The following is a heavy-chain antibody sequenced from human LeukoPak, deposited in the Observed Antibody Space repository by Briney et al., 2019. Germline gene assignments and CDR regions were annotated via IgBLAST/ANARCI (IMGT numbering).Heavy chain of an antibody. J-gene: IGHJ5*01. V-gene: IGHV3-20*04. D-gene: IGHD1-26*01. CDR1: GFTFSRYW. CDR3: ARSVWVAADHWFDS. Sequence: RTGGSLRLSCAASGFTFSRYWMHWVRQVPGKGLERVSDINWNGGSIGYADSVKGRFTISRDDAKNSVYLQMNSLRAEDTALYCCARSVWVAADHWFDSWGQGTLVTVPS. CDR2: INWNGGSI.